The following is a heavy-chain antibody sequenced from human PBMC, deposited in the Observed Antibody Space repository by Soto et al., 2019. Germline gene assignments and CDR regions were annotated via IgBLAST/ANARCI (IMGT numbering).Heavy chain of an antibody. J-gene: IGHJ6*02. CDR3: AGGGGGRVDFWSGSLYGMDV. V-gene: IGHV3-30-3*01. CDR2: ISYDGSNK. CDR1: GFTFSSYA. D-gene: IGHD3-3*01. Sequence: QVQLVESGGGVVQPGRSLRLSCAASGFTFSSYAMHWVRQAPGKGLEWVAVISYDGSNKYYADSVKGRFTISRDNSKNTLYLEMNSLRGGGTAVNYWAGGGGGRVDFWSGSLYGMDVWGQGTTVTVSS.